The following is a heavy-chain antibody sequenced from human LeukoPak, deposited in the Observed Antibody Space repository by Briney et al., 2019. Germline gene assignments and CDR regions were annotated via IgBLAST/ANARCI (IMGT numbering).Heavy chain of an antibody. CDR1: GFTVSSNY. J-gene: IGHJ4*02. V-gene: IGHV3-53*01. Sequence: GGSLRLSCAASGFTVSSNYMSWVRQAPGKGLEWVSVIYSGGSTYYADSVKGRFTISRDNSKNTLYLQMNTLRAEDTAVYYCARESSGYYFDYWGQGTLVTVSS. D-gene: IGHD6-25*01. CDR2: IYSGGST. CDR3: ARESSGYYFDY.